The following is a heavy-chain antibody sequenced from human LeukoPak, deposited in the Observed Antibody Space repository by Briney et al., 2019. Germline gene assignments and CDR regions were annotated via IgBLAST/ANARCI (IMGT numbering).Heavy chain of an antibody. CDR1: GFTFSSYS. CDR3: ARGDYYDYVWGSYRNFPFDY. V-gene: IGHV3-21*01. D-gene: IGHD3-16*02. Sequence: GGSLRLSCAASGFTFSSYSMNWVRQAPGKGLEWVSSISSSSSYIYYADSVKGRFTISRDNAKNSLYLQMNSLRAEDTAVYYCARGDYYDYVWGSYRNFPFDYWGQGTLVTVSS. CDR2: ISSSSSYI. J-gene: IGHJ4*02.